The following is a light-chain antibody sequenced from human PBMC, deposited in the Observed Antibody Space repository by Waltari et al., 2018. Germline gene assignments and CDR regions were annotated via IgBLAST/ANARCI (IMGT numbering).Light chain of an antibody. Sequence: EIVLTQSPATLSLSPGERATRSCRASQSVSTYLAWYQQKPGQVPRLLIYGASNRATGIPARFSGSGSGTDFTLTISSLEPEDFAVYYCQQRISWLGWTFGQGTKVEIK. CDR1: QSVSTY. CDR2: GAS. CDR3: QQRISWLGWT. V-gene: IGKV3-11*01. J-gene: IGKJ1*01.